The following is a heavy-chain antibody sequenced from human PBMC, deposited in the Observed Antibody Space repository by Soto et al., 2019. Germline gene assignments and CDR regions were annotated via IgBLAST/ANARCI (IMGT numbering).Heavy chain of an antibody. D-gene: IGHD6-13*01. Sequence: GGSLRLSCAASGFTFSSYAMSWVRQAPGKGLEWVSAISGSGGSTYYADSVKGRFTISRDNSKNTLYLQMNSLRAEDTAVYYCAKGIAAPPGERGYYGMDVWGQGTTVTVSS. CDR3: AKGIAAPPGERGYYGMDV. V-gene: IGHV3-23*01. J-gene: IGHJ6*02. CDR2: ISGSGGST. CDR1: GFTFSSYA.